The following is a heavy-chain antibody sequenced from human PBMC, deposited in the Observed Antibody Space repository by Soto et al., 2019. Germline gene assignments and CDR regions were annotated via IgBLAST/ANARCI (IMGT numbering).Heavy chain of an antibody. Sequence: QVQLVQSGAEAKKPGASVKVSCKASGYTFTRYAMHWVRQAPGQGLEWMGWINTGNGNTHYSQKFQGRVTFTRDASATTAYMELSSLTSEDTAVYYCARNVDYFDPWGQGTLVTVSS. V-gene: IGHV1-3*04. J-gene: IGHJ5*02. D-gene: IGHD4-17*01. CDR2: INTGNGNT. CDR3: ARNVDYFDP. CDR1: GYTFTRYA.